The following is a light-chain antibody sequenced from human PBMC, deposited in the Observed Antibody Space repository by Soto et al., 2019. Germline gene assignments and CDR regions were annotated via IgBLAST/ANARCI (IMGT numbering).Light chain of an antibody. CDR1: RSDIGDSNF. Sequence: QSALTQPASVSGSPGQSVTISCTGLRSDIGDSNFISWYQHSPGKAPRLLIYEVNNRPSGVSRRFSGSKAGNTASLTISGLLEDDEADYFCASFRSGTILVFGSGTKVTVL. J-gene: IGLJ1*01. V-gene: IGLV2-14*01. CDR2: EVN. CDR3: ASFRSGTILV.